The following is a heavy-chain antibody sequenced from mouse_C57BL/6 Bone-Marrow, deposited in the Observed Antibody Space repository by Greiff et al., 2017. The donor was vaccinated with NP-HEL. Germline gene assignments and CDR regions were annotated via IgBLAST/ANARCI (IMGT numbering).Heavy chain of an antibody. CDR1: GYTFTSYW. D-gene: IGHD2-4*01. Sequence: QVHVKQPGAELVKPGASVKMSCKASGYTFTSYWITWVKQRPGQGLEWIGDIYPGSGSTNYNEKFKSKATLTVDTSSSTAYMQLSSLTSEDSAVYYCASEGIDSHFDYWGQGTTLTVSS. V-gene: IGHV1-55*01. CDR2: IYPGSGST. CDR3: ASEGIDSHFDY. J-gene: IGHJ2*01.